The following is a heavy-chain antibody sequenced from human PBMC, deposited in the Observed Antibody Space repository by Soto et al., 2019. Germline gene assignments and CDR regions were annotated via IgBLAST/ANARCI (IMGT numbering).Heavy chain of an antibody. CDR2: ISGDGGST. V-gene: IGHV3-43*02. CDR1: GFTFDDYA. D-gene: IGHD6-13*01. CDR3: AKDHTGYSSSWFDY. Sequence: GGSLRLSCAASGFTFDDYAMHWVRQAPGKGLEWVSLISGDGGSTYYADSVKGRFTISRDNSKNSLYLQMNSLRTEDTALYYCAKDHTGYSSSWFDYWGQGTLVTVSS. J-gene: IGHJ4*02.